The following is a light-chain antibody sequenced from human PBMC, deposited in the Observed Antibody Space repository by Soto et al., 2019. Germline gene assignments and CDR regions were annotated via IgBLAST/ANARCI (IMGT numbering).Light chain of an antibody. Sequence: DIQMTQSPSSLSASVGGRVTITCRASQSISTYLIWYQQKPGKAPKLLIYATSSLQSGVPSRFSGSGSGTDFTLTISSLQPEDFATYYCQQSYSTPPGTFGQGTKV. V-gene: IGKV1-39*01. J-gene: IGKJ1*01. CDR3: QQSYSTPPGT. CDR1: QSISTY. CDR2: ATS.